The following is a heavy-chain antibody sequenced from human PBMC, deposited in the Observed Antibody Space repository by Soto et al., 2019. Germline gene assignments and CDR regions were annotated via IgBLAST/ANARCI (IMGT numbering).Heavy chain of an antibody. CDR1: GGSISSYY. CDR3: ARHSTSGEDIVATITGRYYYYMDV. J-gene: IGHJ6*03. D-gene: IGHD5-12*01. V-gene: IGHV4-59*08. Sequence: SETLSLTCTVSGGSISSYYWSWIRQPPGKGLEWIGYIYYSGSTNYNPSPKSRVTISVDTSKNQFSLKLSSVTAADTAVYYCARHSTSGEDIVATITGRYYYYMDVWGKGTTVTVSS. CDR2: IYYSGST.